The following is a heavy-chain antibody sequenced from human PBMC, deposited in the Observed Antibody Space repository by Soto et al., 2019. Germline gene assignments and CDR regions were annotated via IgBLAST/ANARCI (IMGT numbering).Heavy chain of an antibody. V-gene: IGHV3-33*01. CDR3: ARDWGKVMVYWYFDL. CDR2: IWYDGSNK. CDR1: GFTFSSYG. D-gene: IGHD2-8*01. Sequence: GGSLRLSCAASGFTFSSYGMHWVRQAPGKGLEWVAVIWYDGSNKYYADSVKGRFTISRDNSKNTLYLQMNSLRAEDTAVYYCARDWGKVMVYWYFDLWGRGTLVTVSS. J-gene: IGHJ2*01.